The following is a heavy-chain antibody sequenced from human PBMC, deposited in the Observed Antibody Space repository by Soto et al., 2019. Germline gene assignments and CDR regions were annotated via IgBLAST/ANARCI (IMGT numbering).Heavy chain of an antibody. V-gene: IGHV1-69*12. CDR2: IIPIFGTA. J-gene: IGHJ2*01. D-gene: IGHD3-10*01. CDR1: GGTFSSYA. CDR3: ARGYYGSGSYSVRWYFDL. Sequence: QVQLVQSGAEVTKPGSSVKVSCKASGGTFSSYATSWVRQAPGQGLEWMGGIIPIFGTANYAQKFQGRVTITADESTSTAYMELSSLRSEDTAVYYCARGYYGSGSYSVRWYFDLWGRGTLVTVSS.